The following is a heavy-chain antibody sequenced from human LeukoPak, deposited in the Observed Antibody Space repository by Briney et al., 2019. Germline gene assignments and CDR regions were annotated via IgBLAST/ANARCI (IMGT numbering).Heavy chain of an antibody. D-gene: IGHD4-23*01. V-gene: IGHV1-46*01. J-gene: IGHJ4*02. CDR2: ISPNSGGT. CDR1: GYIFTNYY. CDR3: AREEHGGLYDY. Sequence: GASVKVSCKASGYIFTNYYIQWVRRAPGQGLEWMGMISPNSGGTTYAQRFHGRFTVTRDTSTSSVYMELSSLTSEDTAVYYCAREEHGGLYDYWGQGTLVTVSS.